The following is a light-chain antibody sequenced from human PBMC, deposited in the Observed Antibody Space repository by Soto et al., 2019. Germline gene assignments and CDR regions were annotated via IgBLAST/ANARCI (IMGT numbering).Light chain of an antibody. V-gene: IGKV3-15*01. CDR1: QSLSDK. Sequence: EIVMTQSPATVSVSPGERATLSCRASQSLSDKLAWYQQKPGQSPRLLIYHASARATGIPARFSGSGSGTDFTLTISRLAPEDFAVYYCQQYGSSPEPSGQGTKVDI. CDR2: HAS. J-gene: IGKJ1*01. CDR3: QQYGSSPEP.